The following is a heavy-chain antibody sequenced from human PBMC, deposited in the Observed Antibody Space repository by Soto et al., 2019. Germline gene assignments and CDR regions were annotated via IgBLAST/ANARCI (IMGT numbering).Heavy chain of an antibody. J-gene: IGHJ6*02. D-gene: IGHD3-22*01. CDR3: ARTQGSDYYDSSGYQYYYYGMDV. CDR1: GGTFSSYA. V-gene: IGHV1-69*13. Sequence: SVTVSCKASGGTFSSYAISWVRQAPGQGLEWMGGIIPIFGTANYAQKFQGRVTITADESTSTAYMELSSLRSEDTAVYYCARTQGSDYYDSSGYQYYYYGMDVWGQGTTVTVSS. CDR2: IIPIFGTA.